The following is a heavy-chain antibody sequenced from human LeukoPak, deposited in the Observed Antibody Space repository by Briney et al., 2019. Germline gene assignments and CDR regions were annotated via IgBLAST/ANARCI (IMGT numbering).Heavy chain of an antibody. CDR2: ISGSGSTI. J-gene: IGHJ6*02. CDR3: AKDLLSSYYDFWSGYYPTLYYYYGMDV. Sequence: GGSLRLSCAASGFAFSDYYMGWIRQAPGKGLEWVSYISGSGSTIFHADSVKGRFTISRDNSKNTLYLQMNSLRAEDTAVYYCAKDLLSSYYDFWSGYYPTLYYYYGMDVWGQGTTVTVSS. V-gene: IGHV3-11*01. D-gene: IGHD3-3*01. CDR1: GFAFSDYY.